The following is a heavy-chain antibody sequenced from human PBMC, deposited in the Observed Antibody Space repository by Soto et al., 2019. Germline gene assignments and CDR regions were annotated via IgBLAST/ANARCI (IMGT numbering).Heavy chain of an antibody. J-gene: IGHJ4*02. CDR2: ICYSGRT. D-gene: IGHD3-10*01. Sequence: QVQLQESGPGLVKPSQTLSPTCTVSGGSISSGGYYWSWIRQHPGKGLKWIGYICYSGRTYYNPSLKSRVTLAVGTSKNQFSLKLSSVAAADTGVYYWARCTMFRGVEPLDYWGQGTLVTVSS. V-gene: IGHV4-31*03. CDR1: GGSISSGGYY. CDR3: ARCTMFRGVEPLDY.